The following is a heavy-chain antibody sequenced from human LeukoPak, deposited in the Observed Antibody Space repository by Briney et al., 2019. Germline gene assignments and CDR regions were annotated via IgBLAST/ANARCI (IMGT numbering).Heavy chain of an antibody. Sequence: LTGGSLRLSCAASGFTFADYAMHWVRHTPGKGLEWVSGISWNSGNIDYADSVKGRFTISRDNAKNSLYLQMNSLRAEDTALYYCAKGRGYNYGYIFGYFDYWGQGTLVTVSS. J-gene: IGHJ4*02. CDR3: AKGRGYNYGYIFGYFDY. D-gene: IGHD5-18*01. V-gene: IGHV3-9*01. CDR2: ISWNSGNI. CDR1: GFTFADYA.